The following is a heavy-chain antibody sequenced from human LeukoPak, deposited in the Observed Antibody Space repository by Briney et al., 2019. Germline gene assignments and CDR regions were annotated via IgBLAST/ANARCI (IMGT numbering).Heavy chain of an antibody. CDR3: ARWWSGSLYYFDX. D-gene: IGHD3-3*01. V-gene: IGHV1-3*01. CDR2: INAGNGNT. CDR1: GYTFTSYA. J-gene: IGHJ4*02. Sequence: GASVKVSCKASGYTFTSYAMHWVRQAPGQRLEWMGWINAGNGNTKYSQKFQGRVTITRDTSTSTVYMELSSLRSEDTAVYYCARWWSGSLYYFDXXXQGTLVTVSS.